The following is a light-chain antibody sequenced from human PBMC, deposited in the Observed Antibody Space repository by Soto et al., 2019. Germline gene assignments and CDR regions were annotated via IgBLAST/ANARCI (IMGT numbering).Light chain of an antibody. Sequence: DIQMTQSPSTLSASVGDRVTITCRASQSISNRLAWYQQTPGKAPKLLIFKASTSQSGVPSSFSGSGSGTEFTLTISSLQPGDFATYYCQQFNNYPLTFGGGTKVEIK. V-gene: IGKV1-5*03. J-gene: IGKJ4*01. CDR3: QQFNNYPLT. CDR2: KAS. CDR1: QSISNR.